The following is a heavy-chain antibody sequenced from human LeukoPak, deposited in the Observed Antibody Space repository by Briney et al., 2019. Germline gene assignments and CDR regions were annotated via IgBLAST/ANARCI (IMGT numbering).Heavy chain of an antibody. Sequence: GGSLRLSCAVSGFNFRDHWMDWVRQAPGKGLEWVGHVKNDGSESYYVDSLKGRFSISRDNTNNALYLQMNSLRVEDTAVYYCAKNNGWFHLAQWGQGTLVTVSS. V-gene: IGHV3-7*03. CDR1: GFNFRDHW. D-gene: IGHD6-19*01. J-gene: IGHJ4*02. CDR3: AKNNGWFHLAQ. CDR2: VKNDGSES.